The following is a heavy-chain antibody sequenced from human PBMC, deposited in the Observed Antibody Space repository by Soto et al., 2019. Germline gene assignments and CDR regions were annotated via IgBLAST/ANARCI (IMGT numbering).Heavy chain of an antibody. J-gene: IGHJ4*02. CDR2: LYYGRSA. CDR3: ALRSMAVVPEY. CDR1: GDSISSYY. D-gene: IGHD2-2*01. V-gene: IGHV4-59*01. Sequence: QVQLQESGPGLVKPSETLSLTCAVSGDSISSYYCMWIRQPPGKGLESIGYLYYGRSANYNSSLKSRALLSVDTSSNQCPLTLSSMTAADTAVYYCALRSMAVVPEYWGQGTLVTVSS.